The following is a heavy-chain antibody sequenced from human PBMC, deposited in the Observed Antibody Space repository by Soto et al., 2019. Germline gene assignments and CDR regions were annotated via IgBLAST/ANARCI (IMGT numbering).Heavy chain of an antibody. Sequence: ASVKVSCKASGYTFTSYYMHWVRQAPGQGLEWMGIINPSGGNTSYAQKFQGRVTMTRNTSISTAYMELTSLRSEETAVYYCAIGHRWDLVVVPAAIYYFDYWGQGTPVTVSS. CDR2: INPSGGNT. CDR3: AIGHRWDLVVVPAAIYYFDY. CDR1: GYTFTSYY. D-gene: IGHD2-2*01. J-gene: IGHJ4*02. V-gene: IGHV1-46*01.